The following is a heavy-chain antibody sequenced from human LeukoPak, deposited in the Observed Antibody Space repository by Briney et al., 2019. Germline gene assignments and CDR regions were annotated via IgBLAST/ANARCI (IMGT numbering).Heavy chain of an antibody. Sequence: ASVKVSCKASGYTFTDYYMHWVRQAPGQGLEWMGWINPNSGGANYTQKFQGRVTMTRDTSISTAYMEVSRLRSDDTAMYCCACNLTGDPAYWGQGTLVTVSS. CDR2: INPNSGGA. J-gene: IGHJ4*02. V-gene: IGHV1-2*02. CDR3: ACNLTGDPAY. CDR1: GYTFTDYY. D-gene: IGHD7-27*01.